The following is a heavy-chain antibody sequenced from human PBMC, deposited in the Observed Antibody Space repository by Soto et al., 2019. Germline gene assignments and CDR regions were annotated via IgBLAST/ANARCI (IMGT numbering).Heavy chain of an antibody. CDR2: INAGNGNT. J-gene: IGHJ4*02. Sequence: ASVKVSCKASGYTFTSYAMHWVRQAPGRRLEWMGWINAGNGNTKYSQKFQGRVTITRDTSASTAYMELSSLRSEDTAVYYCARERWDSSGCFDYWGQGTLVTVSS. CDR1: GYTFTSYA. D-gene: IGHD3-22*01. V-gene: IGHV1-3*01. CDR3: ARERWDSSGCFDY.